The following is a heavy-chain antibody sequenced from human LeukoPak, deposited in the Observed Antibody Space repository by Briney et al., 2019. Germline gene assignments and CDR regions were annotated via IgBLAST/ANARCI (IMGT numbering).Heavy chain of an antibody. CDR3: ATSYASGSYIGGGFDY. D-gene: IGHD3-10*01. CDR1: GYSFITYW. J-gene: IGHJ4*02. V-gene: IGHV5-51*01. CDR2: IYPGDSDT. Sequence: GESLKISCKGSGYSFITYWIGWVRQMPGKGLEWMGIIYPGDSDTRYSPSFQGQVTISADKSISTAYLQWSSLKASDTAMYYCATSYASGSYIGGGFDYWGQGTLVTVSS.